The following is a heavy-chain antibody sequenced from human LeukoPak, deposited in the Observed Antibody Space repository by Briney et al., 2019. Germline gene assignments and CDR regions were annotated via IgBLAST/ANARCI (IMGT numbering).Heavy chain of an antibody. CDR2: ISPSGGST. D-gene: IGHD2-21*01. CDR3: ARAPVTSCRGAYCYPFDY. V-gene: IGHV1-46*01. CDR1: GYTFTSNY. J-gene: IGHJ4*02. Sequence: GASVKVSCKAFGYTFTSNYMHWVRQAPGQGPEWMGVISPSGGSTTYAQKFQDRLTLTRDMSTSTDYLELSSLRSEDAAVYYCARAPVTSCRGAYCYPFDYWGQGTQVTVSS.